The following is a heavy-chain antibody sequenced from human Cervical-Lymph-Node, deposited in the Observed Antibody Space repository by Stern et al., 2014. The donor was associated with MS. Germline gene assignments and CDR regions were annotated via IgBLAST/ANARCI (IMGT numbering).Heavy chain of an antibody. CDR1: GYTFTSYD. D-gene: IGHD3-10*01. V-gene: IGHV1-8*01. J-gene: IGHJ6*02. CDR3: ARGYGEYYYGMDV. CDR2: INPNTSDT. Sequence: VQLVESGPEVRKPGASVKVSCKTSGYTFTSYDINWVRQAPGQGLEWMGYINPNTSDTDYAQKFQGRVAITRKNSIGTAYMELSSLRSEDTAVYFCARGYGEYYYGMDVWGQGTTVTVPS.